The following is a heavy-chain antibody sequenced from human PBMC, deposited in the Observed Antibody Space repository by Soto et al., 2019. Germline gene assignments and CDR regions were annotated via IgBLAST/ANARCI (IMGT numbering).Heavy chain of an antibody. CDR2: IYPGDSDT. CDR3: ARRGSYDFWSGYPSGEHYYGMAV. V-gene: IGHV5-51*01. J-gene: IGHJ6*02. CDR1: GYSFTSYW. Sequence: GESLKISCKGSGYSFTSYWIGWVRQMPGKGLEWMGIIYPGDSDTRYSPSFQGQVTISADKSISTAYLQWSSLKASDTAMYYCARRGSYDFWSGYPSGEHYYGMAVRGQRTTVIVSS. D-gene: IGHD3-3*01.